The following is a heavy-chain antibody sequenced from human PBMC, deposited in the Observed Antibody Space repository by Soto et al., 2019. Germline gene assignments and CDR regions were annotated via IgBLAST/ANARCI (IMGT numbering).Heavy chain of an antibody. Sequence: EVPLLESGGGLVQPGGSLRLSCAASGFTFSTYAMHWVRQAPGNGLEWVAAISGSDGRIHYADTVKGRVTISRDNSKNTLYLQMNSLRDEDTAVYYCVKGYWKGDVWGQGTTVTVSS. CDR3: VKGYWKGDV. J-gene: IGHJ6*02. CDR2: ISGSDGRI. D-gene: IGHD1-1*01. CDR1: GFTFSTYA. V-gene: IGHV3-23*01.